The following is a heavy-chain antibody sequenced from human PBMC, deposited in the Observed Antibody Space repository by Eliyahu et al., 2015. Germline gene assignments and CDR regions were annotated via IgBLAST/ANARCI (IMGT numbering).Heavy chain of an antibody. CDR1: GGTFSNYA. CDR3: ARGGEEHHLQSRPFDY. Sequence: QVQLVQSGAEVKKPGSSVKVXCKASGGTFSNYAIDWVRQAPGQGLXWLGGGIPIFGTANYAQKFQGRVTINADISTRTVYMELSRLRSEDAAVYYCARGGEEHHLQSRPFDYWGQGTLVTVSS. D-gene: IGHD3-16*01. J-gene: IGHJ4*02. V-gene: IGHV1-69*06. CDR2: GIPIFGTA.